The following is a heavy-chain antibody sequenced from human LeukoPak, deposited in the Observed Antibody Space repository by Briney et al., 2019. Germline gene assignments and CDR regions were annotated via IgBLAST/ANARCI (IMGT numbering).Heavy chain of an antibody. V-gene: IGHV3-23*01. Sequence: GGSLRLSCAASGFAFSSDAMTWVRQTPGKGLEWVATIDISGDVTNYADSVKGRFTISRDNSKNTLYLQVNSLRVEDTAIYYCTKDVSNFIGASDAWGQGTMVSVSS. CDR3: TKDVSNFIGASDA. J-gene: IGHJ3*01. D-gene: IGHD2-8*01. CDR2: IDISGDVT. CDR1: GFAFSSDA.